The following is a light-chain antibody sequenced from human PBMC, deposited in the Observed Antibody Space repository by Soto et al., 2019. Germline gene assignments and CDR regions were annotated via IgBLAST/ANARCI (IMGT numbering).Light chain of an antibody. CDR1: SSDVGGYNY. V-gene: IGLV2-8*01. CDR2: DDS. J-gene: IGLJ1*01. CDR3: SSYAGSNNFV. Sequence: QSALTQPPSASGSPGQSVTISCTGTSSDVGGYNYVSWYQQHPGKAPKLMIYDDSKRPSGVPDRFSGSKSGNTASLTVSGLQAEDEADYYCSSYAGSNNFVFGTGTQLTVL.